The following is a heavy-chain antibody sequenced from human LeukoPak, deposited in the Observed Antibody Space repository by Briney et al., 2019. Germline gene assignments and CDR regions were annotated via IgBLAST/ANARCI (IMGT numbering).Heavy chain of an antibody. CDR1: GFTFSSYA. V-gene: IGHV3-23*01. Sequence: QPGGSLRLSCAASGFTFSSYAMSWVRQAPGKGLEWVSAISGSASSTYHADSVKGRFTISRDNSKNTLYLQMNSLRAEDTAVYYCAKDPGAIPPDTVDYWGQGTLVTVSS. D-gene: IGHD2-21*01. CDR3: AKDPGAIPPDTVDY. CDR2: ISGSASST. J-gene: IGHJ4*02.